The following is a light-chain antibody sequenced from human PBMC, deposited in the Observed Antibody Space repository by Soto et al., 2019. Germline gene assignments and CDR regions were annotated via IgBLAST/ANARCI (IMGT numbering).Light chain of an antibody. V-gene: IGKV2-28*01. CDR2: LGS. CDR1: RSILHSNGNNY. Sequence: DIVMTQSPLSMPVTTGEPASISCRSSRSILHSNGNNYVDWFLQKPGQSPQLLIYLGSNRASGVPDRFSGSGSGTEFTLKISRVEAEDVGVYYCMQALQSPPYTFGQGTKLEIK. CDR3: MQALQSPPYT. J-gene: IGKJ2*01.